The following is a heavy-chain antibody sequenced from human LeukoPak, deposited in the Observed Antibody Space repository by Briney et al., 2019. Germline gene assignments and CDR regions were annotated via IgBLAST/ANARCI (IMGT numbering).Heavy chain of an antibody. CDR1: GFTLSLAW. J-gene: IGHJ4*02. CDR3: VRDGDAYNFDF. CDR2: VKYDGSYT. Sequence: GGSLRLSCATSGFTLSLAWMHWVRQAPGKGLEWVSRVKYDGSYTNYADSVKGRFTISRDNARNTLSLHMISLRAEDTAVYFCVRDGDAYNFDFWRQGVLVTVSS. D-gene: IGHD5-24*01. V-gene: IGHV3-74*01.